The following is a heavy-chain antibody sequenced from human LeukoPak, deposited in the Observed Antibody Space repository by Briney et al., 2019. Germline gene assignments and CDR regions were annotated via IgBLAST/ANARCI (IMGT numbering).Heavy chain of an antibody. D-gene: IGHD6-19*01. CDR3: AKGFSSVWYYFDY. Sequence: GGSLRLSFAASGLTFSSCTMTWVRQAPAKGVEWVAAISGSGGRRNYADSVKGRFTISRDNTKNTLYLQMNRLRPEDTAVYYCAKGFSSVWYYFDYWGQGTLVTVSS. CDR1: GLTFSSCT. J-gene: IGHJ4*02. CDR2: ISGSGGRR. V-gene: IGHV3-23*01.